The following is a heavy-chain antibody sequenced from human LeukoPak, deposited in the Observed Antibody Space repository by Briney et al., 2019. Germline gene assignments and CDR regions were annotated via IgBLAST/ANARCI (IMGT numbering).Heavy chain of an antibody. CDR2: IDEDGSGK. CDR3: AGGVS. D-gene: IGHD3-16*01. V-gene: IGHV3-7*03. Sequence: PGGSLRLSCAISGFVPRSYWMYWVRQAPGKGLEWVANIDEDGSGKNYVDSVKGRFTISRDNAWTSVYLQMNSLKAEDTAVYYCAGGVSWGQGTLVTVSS. CDR1: GFVPRSYW. J-gene: IGHJ5*02.